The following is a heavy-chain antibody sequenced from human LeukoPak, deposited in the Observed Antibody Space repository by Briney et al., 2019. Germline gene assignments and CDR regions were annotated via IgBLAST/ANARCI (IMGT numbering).Heavy chain of an antibody. D-gene: IGHD3-10*01. J-gene: IGHJ4*02. Sequence: GASVKASCKASGGTFSSYAISWVRQAPGQGLEWMGGIIPIFGTANYAQKFQGRVTITADESTSTAYMEPSSLRSEDTAVYYCARAPTYGMTFFDYWGQGTLVTVSS. CDR3: ARAPTYGMTFFDY. CDR1: GGTFSSYA. V-gene: IGHV1-69*13. CDR2: IIPIFGTA.